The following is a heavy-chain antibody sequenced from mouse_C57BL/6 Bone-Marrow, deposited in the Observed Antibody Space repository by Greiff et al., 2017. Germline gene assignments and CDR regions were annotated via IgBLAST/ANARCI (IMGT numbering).Heavy chain of an antibody. CDR3: ARQLRLRGAPSGFAY. D-gene: IGHD3-2*02. J-gene: IGHJ3*01. CDR2: ISSGGSYT. Sequence: EVKLMESGGDLVKPGGSLKLSCAASGFTFSSYGMSWVRQTPDKRLEWVATISSGGSYTYYPDSVKGRFSISRDNAKNTLYLQMSSLKSEDTAMYYCARQLRLRGAPSGFAYWGQVTLVTVSA. CDR1: GFTFSSYG. V-gene: IGHV5-6*01.